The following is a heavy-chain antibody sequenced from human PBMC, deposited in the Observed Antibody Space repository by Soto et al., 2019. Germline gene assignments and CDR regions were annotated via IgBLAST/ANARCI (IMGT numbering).Heavy chain of an antibody. CDR3: AKALPPSTPIQLVPLVMDY. CDR1: GGTFSSYA. D-gene: IGHD6-13*01. CDR2: MNPNSGNT. J-gene: IGHJ4*02. Sequence: GASVKVSCKASGGTFSSYAISWVRQAPGQGLEWMGWMNPNSGNTGYAQKFQGRVTMTRSTSISTAYMELSSLRSEDTAVYYCAKALPPSTPIQLVPLVMDYWGQGTLVTVSS. V-gene: IGHV1-8*02.